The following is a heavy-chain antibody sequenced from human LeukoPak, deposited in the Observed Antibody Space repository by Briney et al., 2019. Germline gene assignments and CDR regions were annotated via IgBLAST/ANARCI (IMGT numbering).Heavy chain of an antibody. CDR3: ASDLRVGHERYEAFNI. V-gene: IGHV3-33*01. Sequence: GGSLRLSCAASGFTFGSYGMHWVCQAPGKGLEWVALIWFDGSHKYYGDSVKGRFTISRDNSKNTLHLQMNSLRAEDTAVYYCASDLRVGHERYEAFNIWGQGTMVIVSS. CDR2: IWFDGSHK. D-gene: IGHD3-16*01. J-gene: IGHJ3*02. CDR1: GFTFGSYG.